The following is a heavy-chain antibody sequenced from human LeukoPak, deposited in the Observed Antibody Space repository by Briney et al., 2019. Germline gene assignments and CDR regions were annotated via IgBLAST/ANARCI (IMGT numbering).Heavy chain of an antibody. V-gene: IGHV3-48*01. CDR3: ARDPNTVVTHNGY. D-gene: IGHD4-23*01. CDR2: ISSSSTI. J-gene: IGHJ4*02. CDR1: GFTFSSYS. Sequence: GGSLRLSCAASGFTFSSYSMNWVRQAPGKGLEWVSYISSSSTIYYADSVKGRFTISRDNAKNSLYLQMNSLRAEDTAVYYCARDPNTVVTHNGYWGQGTLVTVSS.